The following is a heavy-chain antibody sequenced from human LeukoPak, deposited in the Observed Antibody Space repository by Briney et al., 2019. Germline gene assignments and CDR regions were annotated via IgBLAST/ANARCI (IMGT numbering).Heavy chain of an antibody. J-gene: IGHJ4*02. D-gene: IGHD5-24*01. V-gene: IGHV3-30*18. CDR3: AKAGDGYNELNY. CDR2: ISYGGSIE. Sequence: GGSLRLSCAASGFTFSSCKMHWVRQAPGKGLEWVAVISYGGSIEYYVDSVKGRFTISRDNSKNTLFLQMNSLRAEDTAVYYCAKAGDGYNELNYWGQGTRVTVSS. CDR1: GFTFSSCK.